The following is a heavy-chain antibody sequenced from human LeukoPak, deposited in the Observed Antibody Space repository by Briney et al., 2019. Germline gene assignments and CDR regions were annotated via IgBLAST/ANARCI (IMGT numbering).Heavy chain of an antibody. Sequence: SETLSLTCTVSGGSISNNYWSWVRQPPGKGLEWIGYIYNSGSTDYNPSLKSRVTISVDTSKNQFSLKLSSVTAADTAVYYCARDSGPISDWGQGTLVTVSS. D-gene: IGHD3-10*01. J-gene: IGHJ4*02. V-gene: IGHV4-4*08. CDR3: ARDSGPISD. CDR1: GGSISNNY. CDR2: IYNSGST.